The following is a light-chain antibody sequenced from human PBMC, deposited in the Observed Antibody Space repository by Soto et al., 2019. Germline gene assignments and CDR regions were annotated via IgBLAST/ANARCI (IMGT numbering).Light chain of an antibody. CDR2: EGS. CDR1: SSDVGSYNL. V-gene: IGLV2-23*01. CDR3: CSYAGSSTYVV. Sequence: QSALTQAVSVSGSPGQSITISCTGTSSDVGSYNLVSWYQQHPGKAPKLMIYEGSKRPSGVSNRFSGSKSGNTASLTISGLQAADEADYYCCSYAGSSTYVVFGGGTQLTVL. J-gene: IGLJ2*01.